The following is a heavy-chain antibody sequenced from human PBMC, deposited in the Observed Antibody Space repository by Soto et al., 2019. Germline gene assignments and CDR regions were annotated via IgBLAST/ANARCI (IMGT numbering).Heavy chain of an antibody. CDR1: GGSISSYY. Sequence: PXXTLSLPFTVSGGSISSYYWRWIRQPPGKGLEWIGYIYYSGSTNYNPSLKSRVTISVDTSKNHFSLELSSVTAADTAVYYCARRYGGNLDYWGQGTLVTVSS. J-gene: IGHJ4*02. CDR3: ARRYGGNLDY. D-gene: IGHD1-26*01. V-gene: IGHV4-59*08. CDR2: IYYSGST.